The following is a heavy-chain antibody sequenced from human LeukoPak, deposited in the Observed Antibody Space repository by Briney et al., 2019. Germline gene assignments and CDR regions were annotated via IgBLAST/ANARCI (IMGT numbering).Heavy chain of an antibody. CDR1: GGSFSGYY. D-gene: IGHD3-9*01. CDR2: INHSGST. J-gene: IGHJ5*02. CDR3: ARRSSRLRYFDWLPHVSWFDL. Sequence: SETLSLTCAVYGGSFSGYYWSWIRQPPGKGLEWIGEINHSGSTNYNPSLKSRVTISVDTSKNQFSLKLSSVTAADTAVYYCARRSSRLRYFDWLPHVSWFDLWGQGTLVTVSS. V-gene: IGHV4-34*01.